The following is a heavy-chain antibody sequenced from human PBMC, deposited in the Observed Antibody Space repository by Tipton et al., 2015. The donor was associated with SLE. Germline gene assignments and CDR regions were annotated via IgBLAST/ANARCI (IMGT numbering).Heavy chain of an antibody. CDR2: SNPSGST. Sequence: TLSLTCIVSGGSITTTPYYWGWIRHSPEKGLEWIGESNPSGSTNYNPSLKSRVTISVDTSKNQLSLKLTSVTAADTAVYYCARGAKERITLVRVRPYYFDYWGQGSLVTVSS. J-gene: IGHJ4*01. CDR1: GGSITTTPYY. D-gene: IGHD3-10*01. V-gene: IGHV4-39*02. CDR3: ARGAKERITLVRVRPYYFDY.